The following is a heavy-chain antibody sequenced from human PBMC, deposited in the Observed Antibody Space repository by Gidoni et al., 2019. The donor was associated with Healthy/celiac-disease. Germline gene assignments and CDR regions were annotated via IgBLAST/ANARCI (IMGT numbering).Heavy chain of an antibody. CDR3: ATSSNGLLHYMDV. Sequence: QVQPLQSVAEVKKPAASVTVSCMASGYTLTELSMHWVRQAPGKGLEWMGGFDPEDGETIYAQKFQGRVTMTEDTSTDTAYMELSSLRSEDTAVYYCATSSNGLLHYMDVWGKGTTVTVSS. CDR2: FDPEDGET. V-gene: IGHV1-24*01. D-gene: IGHD2-15*01. J-gene: IGHJ6*03. CDR1: GYTLTELS.